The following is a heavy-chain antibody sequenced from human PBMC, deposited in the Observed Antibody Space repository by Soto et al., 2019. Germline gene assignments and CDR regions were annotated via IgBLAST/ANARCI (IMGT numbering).Heavy chain of an antibody. Sequence: QLQLQESGPGLVKPSETLSLTCTVSGGSISSSSYYWGWIRQPPGKGLEWIGSIYYSGSTYYNPSLKSRVTISVDTSKNQFSLKLSSVTAADTAVYYCARHGPTMVRGVGRFDPWGQGTLVTVSS. D-gene: IGHD3-10*01. V-gene: IGHV4-39*01. J-gene: IGHJ5*02. CDR3: ARHGPTMVRGVGRFDP. CDR1: GGSISSSSYY. CDR2: IYYSGST.